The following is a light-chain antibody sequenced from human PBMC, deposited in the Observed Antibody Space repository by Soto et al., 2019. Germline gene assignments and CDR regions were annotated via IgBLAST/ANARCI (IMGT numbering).Light chain of an antibody. J-gene: IGKJ3*01. V-gene: IGKV3-20*01. Sequence: ENVLTQSPGTLSLSPGERATLSCRASQSVTNNFFAWYQQRPGQAPRLLIYGISNRATGIPDRFSGSGSGTDFTLTISRLEPEDFVVYYCQQYGSAPFTFGPGTKVDIK. CDR1: QSVTNNF. CDR2: GIS. CDR3: QQYGSAPFT.